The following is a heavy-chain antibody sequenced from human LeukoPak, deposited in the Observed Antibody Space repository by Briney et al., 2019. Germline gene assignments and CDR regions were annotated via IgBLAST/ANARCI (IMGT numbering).Heavy chain of an antibody. CDR3: ARQIGGYDYFDF. CDR1: GGSISGYD. Sequence: SETLSLTCTVSGGSISGYDWGWIRQPAGKGLEWIGRVYPSGGFTSNPSLKSRITMSVGKSQNQFSLNLSSVTAADTADYFCARQIGGYDYFDFWGQETLVTVSS. D-gene: IGHD5-12*01. J-gene: IGHJ4*02. V-gene: IGHV4-4*07. CDR2: VYPSGGF.